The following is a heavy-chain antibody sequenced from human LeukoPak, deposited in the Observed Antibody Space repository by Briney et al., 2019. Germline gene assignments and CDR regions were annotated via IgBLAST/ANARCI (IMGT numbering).Heavy chain of an antibody. CDR2: ISESGSST. D-gene: IGHD6-13*01. Sequence: QAGGSLRLSCGGSGFIFSTSGMSWVRQAPGEGLEWVSGISESGSSTYYGDSVRGRFTISRDNSKNTLYLQMNSLRAEDTAVYYCAKANSYSSSSHDYWGQGTLVTVSS. CDR1: GFIFSTSG. V-gene: IGHV3-23*01. J-gene: IGHJ4*02. CDR3: AKANSYSSSSHDY.